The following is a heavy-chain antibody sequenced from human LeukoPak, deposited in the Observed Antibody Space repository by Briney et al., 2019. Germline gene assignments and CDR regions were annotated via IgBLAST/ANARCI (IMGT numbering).Heavy chain of an antibody. CDR3: ARGVDWILFDY. J-gene: IGHJ4*02. CDR1: GFTFSTYW. Sequence: PGGSLRLSCATSGFTFSTYWMHWVRQGPGKGLVWVSRVNREGTTSAYADSVKGRFTISRDNDKNTLYLQMNSLRVEDTAVYYCARGVDWILFDYWGQGTLVTVSS. V-gene: IGHV3-74*01. D-gene: IGHD3-9*01. CDR2: VNREGTTS.